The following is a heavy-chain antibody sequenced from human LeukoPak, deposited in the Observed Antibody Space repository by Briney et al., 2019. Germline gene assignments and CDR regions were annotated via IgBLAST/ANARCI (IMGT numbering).Heavy chain of an antibody. J-gene: IGHJ4*03. CDR2: IYYSGIT. CDR1: GGSITSNYD. D-gene: IGHD5-12*01. V-gene: IGHV4-39*01. Sequence: SETLSFTCTVSGGSITSNYDWGWIRQPPGKGLEWIGNIYYSGITYHNPSLKSRVTMSVDTSKNQLSLKLSSVTAADTALYYCARTGYSGYGFYYWGQGTLVTVSS. CDR3: ARTGYSGYGFYY.